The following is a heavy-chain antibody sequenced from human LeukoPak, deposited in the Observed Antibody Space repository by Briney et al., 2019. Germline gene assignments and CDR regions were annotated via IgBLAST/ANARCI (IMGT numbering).Heavy chain of an antibody. D-gene: IGHD1-14*01. CDR3: ARTEYYFDH. J-gene: IGHJ4*02. Sequence: SETLSLTCTVSSGXISSYYCSWIRQPPGKGLEWIGCVYYSGSSNYNPSLKSRVTMSVDTSKNQFSLKVSSVTAADTAVYYCARTEYYFDHWGQGTLVTVSS. CDR2: VYYSGSS. V-gene: IGHV4-59*01. CDR1: SGXISSYY.